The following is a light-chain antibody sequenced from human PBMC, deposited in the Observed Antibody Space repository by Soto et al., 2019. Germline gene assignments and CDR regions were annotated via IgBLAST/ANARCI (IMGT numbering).Light chain of an antibody. CDR2: GAS. CDR3: QQYYSYPRT. CDR1: QSVSSSY. Sequence: EIVLTQSPGTLSLSPGERATLSCRASQSVSSSYLAWYQQKPGQAPRLLIYGASSRATGIPDRFSGSGSGTDFTLTISRLEPEDFATYYCQQYYSYPRTFGQGTKPEIK. J-gene: IGKJ2*01. V-gene: IGKV3-20*01.